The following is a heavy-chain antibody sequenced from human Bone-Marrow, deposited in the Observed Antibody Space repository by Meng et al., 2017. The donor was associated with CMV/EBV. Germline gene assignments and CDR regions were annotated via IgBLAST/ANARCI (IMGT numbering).Heavy chain of an antibody. Sequence: GESLKISCAASGFTFSSYSMNWVRQAPGKGLEWVSSISSSSYIYYADSVKGRFTISRDNAKNSLYLQMNSLRAEDTAVYYCARGPDDTQLLLWFGENNRFDPWGQGTLVTVSS. CDR3: ARGPDDTQLLLWFGENNRFDP. D-gene: IGHD3-10*01. CDR2: ISSSSYI. CDR1: GFTFSSYS. V-gene: IGHV3-21*01. J-gene: IGHJ5*02.